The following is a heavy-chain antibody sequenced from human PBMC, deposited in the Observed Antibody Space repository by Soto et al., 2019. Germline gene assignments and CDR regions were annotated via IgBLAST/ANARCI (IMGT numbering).Heavy chain of an antibody. V-gene: IGHV3-30*18. D-gene: IGHD3-3*01. Sequence: GGSLRLSCAASGFTFSSYGMHWVRQAPGKGLEWVAVISYDGSNKYYADSVKGRFTISRDNSKNTLYLQMNSLRAEDTAVYYCAKEGFLEWFYFDYWGQGTLVTVSS. CDR2: ISYDGSNK. CDR3: AKEGFLEWFYFDY. J-gene: IGHJ4*02. CDR1: GFTFSSYG.